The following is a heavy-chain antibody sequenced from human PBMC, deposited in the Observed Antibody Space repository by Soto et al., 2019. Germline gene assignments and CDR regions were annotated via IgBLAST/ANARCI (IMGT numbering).Heavy chain of an antibody. D-gene: IGHD6-19*01. V-gene: IGHV3-30*18. CDR1: GFTFSSYG. Sequence: PGGSLRLSCAASGFTFSSYGMHWVRQAPGKGLEWVAVISYDGSNKYYADSVKGRFTISRDISKNTLYLQMNSLRAEDTAVYYCAKDRSGWSTGFDYWGQGTLVTVSS. CDR3: AKDRSGWSTGFDY. J-gene: IGHJ4*02. CDR2: ISYDGSNK.